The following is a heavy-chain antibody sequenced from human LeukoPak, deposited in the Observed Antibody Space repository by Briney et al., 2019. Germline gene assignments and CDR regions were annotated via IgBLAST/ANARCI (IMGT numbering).Heavy chain of an antibody. CDR1: GGTFSSYA. J-gene: IGHJ4*02. CDR2: INTNTGNP. Sequence: ASVNVSCKASGGTFSSYAISWVRQAPGQGLEWMGWINTNTGNPTYAQGFTGRFVFSLDTSVSTAYLQISSLKAEDTAVYYCARQCVCSSGPSFDYWGQGTLVTVSS. V-gene: IGHV7-4-1*02. CDR3: ARQCVCSSGPSFDY. D-gene: IGHD6-19*01.